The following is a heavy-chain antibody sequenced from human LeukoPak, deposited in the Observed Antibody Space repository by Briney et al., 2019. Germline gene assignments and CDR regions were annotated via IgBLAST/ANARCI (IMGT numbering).Heavy chain of an antibody. Sequence: GGSLRLSCAASGFTFDDYAMHWVRQAPGKGLEWVSGISWNSGSIGYADSVKGRFTISRDNAKNSLYLQMNSLRAEDTALYYCAKEDPQGSNWKGDAFDIWGQGTMVTVSS. J-gene: IGHJ3*02. CDR1: GFTFDDYA. CDR2: ISWNSGSI. CDR3: AKEDPQGSNWKGDAFDI. D-gene: IGHD1-1*01. V-gene: IGHV3-9*01.